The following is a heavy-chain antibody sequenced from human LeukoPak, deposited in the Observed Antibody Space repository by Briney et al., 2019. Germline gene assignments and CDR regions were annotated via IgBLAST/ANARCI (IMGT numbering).Heavy chain of an antibody. D-gene: IGHD3-3*01. Sequence: ASVKVSCKVSGYTLTELSMHWVRQAPGKGLEWMGGFDPEDGETIYAQKFQGRVTMTEDTSTDTAYMELSSLRSEDTAVYYCALGITIFGVVRIWGQGTLVTVSS. CDR1: GYTLTELS. J-gene: IGHJ4*02. CDR2: FDPEDGET. CDR3: ALGITIFGVVRI. V-gene: IGHV1-24*01.